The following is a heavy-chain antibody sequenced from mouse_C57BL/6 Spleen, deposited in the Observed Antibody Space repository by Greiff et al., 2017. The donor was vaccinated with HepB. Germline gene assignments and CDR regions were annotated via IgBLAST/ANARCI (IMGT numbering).Heavy chain of an antibody. V-gene: IGHV5-17*01. D-gene: IGHD3-2*02. J-gene: IGHJ2*01. Sequence: VQLKESGGGLVKPGGSLKLSCAASGFTFSDYGMHWVRQAPEKGLEWVAYISSGSSTIYYADTVKGRFTISRDNAKNTLFLQMTSLRSEDTATYYCARTTAQATYFDYWGQGTTLTVSS. CDR2: ISSGSSTI. CDR1: GFTFSDYG. CDR3: ARTTAQATYFDY.